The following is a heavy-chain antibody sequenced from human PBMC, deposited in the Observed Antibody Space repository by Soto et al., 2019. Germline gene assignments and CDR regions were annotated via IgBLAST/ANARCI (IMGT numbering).Heavy chain of an antibody. Sequence: GESLKISCKGSGYSFTSYWISWVRQMPGKGLEWMGRIDPSDSYTNYSPSFQGHVTISADKSISTAYLQWSSLKASDTAMYYCAGLNELGVGRSSYYYGMDVWGQGTTVTASS. J-gene: IGHJ6*02. D-gene: IGHD3-10*01. CDR1: GYSFTSYW. CDR2: IDPSDSYT. CDR3: AGLNELGVGRSSYYYGMDV. V-gene: IGHV5-10-1*01.